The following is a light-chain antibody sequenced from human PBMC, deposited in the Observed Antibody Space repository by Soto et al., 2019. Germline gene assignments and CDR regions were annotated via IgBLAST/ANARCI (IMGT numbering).Light chain of an antibody. Sequence: QSALTQPRSVSGSPGQSVTISCTGTSSDVGAYNYVSWYQQHPGKAPKLMISDVSKRPSGVPDRFSGSKSGNTASLTISGLQAEDEAYYYCYSYAATYTFLLFGGGTKLTVL. CDR1: SSDVGAYNY. CDR3: YSYAATYTFLL. V-gene: IGLV2-11*01. CDR2: DVS. J-gene: IGLJ2*01.